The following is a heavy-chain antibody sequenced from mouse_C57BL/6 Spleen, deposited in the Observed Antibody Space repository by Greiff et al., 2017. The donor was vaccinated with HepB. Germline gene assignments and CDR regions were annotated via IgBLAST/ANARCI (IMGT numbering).Heavy chain of an antibody. CDR2: IDPATGGT. Sequence: QVQLQQSGAELVRPGASVTLSCKASGYTFTDYEMHWVKQTPVHGLEWIGAIDPATGGTAYNQKFKGKAILTADKSSSTSYMELRSLTSEDSAVYDCTREDYGSSYQGSIDDWGQGTSVTVSS. J-gene: IGHJ4*01. CDR1: GYTFTDYE. D-gene: IGHD1-1*01. V-gene: IGHV1-15*01. CDR3: TREDYGSSYQGSIDD.